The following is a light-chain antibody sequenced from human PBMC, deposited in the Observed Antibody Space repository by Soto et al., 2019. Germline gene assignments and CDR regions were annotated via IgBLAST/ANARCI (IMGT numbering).Light chain of an antibody. V-gene: IGKV2-24*01. Sequence: DIVLTQTPLSSPVTLGQPASISCRSSQNLVYSDGNTYLSWLQQRPGQPPRLLIYQISNRFSGVPDRVSGSGAGTDLTLTISRVEAEDVGIYSCVQFSHFPRTFGQGTKVEIK. CDR3: VQFSHFPRT. CDR2: QIS. CDR1: QNLVYSDGNTY. J-gene: IGKJ1*01.